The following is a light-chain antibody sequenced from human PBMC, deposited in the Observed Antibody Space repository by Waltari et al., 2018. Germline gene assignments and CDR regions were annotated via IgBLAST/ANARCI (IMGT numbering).Light chain of an antibody. CDR3: QQYSTYPFT. J-gene: IGKJ3*01. CDR2: ATS. V-gene: IGKV1-16*02. Sequence: DIQLTQSPSSLSASVGDRFTITCRASQGIGNHLAWFQQKPGKAPKSLIYATSTLHSGIPSHFSGTGSGTEFTLTITSLQPEDFATYYCQQYSTYPFTFGPGTKVDIK. CDR1: QGIGNH.